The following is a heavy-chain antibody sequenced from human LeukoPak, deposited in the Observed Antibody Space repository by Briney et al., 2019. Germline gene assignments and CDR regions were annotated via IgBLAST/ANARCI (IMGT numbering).Heavy chain of an antibody. CDR1: GFTFSRFG. D-gene: IGHD6-13*01. CDR2: ISYHGSNK. Sequence: GGSLRLSCAASGFTFSRFGMHWVRQAPGKGLEWVALISYHGSNKYYADFVKGRFTISRDNSKNTLYLQMNSLRTEDTAVYYCARWVAAADHYDAFDIWGQGTMVTVSS. CDR3: ARWVAAADHYDAFDI. V-gene: IGHV3-30*03. J-gene: IGHJ3*02.